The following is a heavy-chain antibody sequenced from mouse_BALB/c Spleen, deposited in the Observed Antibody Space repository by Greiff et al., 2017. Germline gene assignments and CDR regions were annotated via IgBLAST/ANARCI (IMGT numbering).Heavy chain of an antibody. CDR2: ISSGGST. CDR1: GFTFSSYA. J-gene: IGHJ2*01. D-gene: IGHD2-3*01. Sequence: DVKLVESGGGLVKPGGSLKLSCAASGFTFSSYAMSWVRQTPEKRLEWVASISSGGSTYYPDSVKGRFTISRDNARNILYLQMSSLRSEDTAMYYCAREDMIPYYFDYWGQGTTLTVSS. CDR3: AREDMIPYYFDY. V-gene: IGHV5-6-5*01.